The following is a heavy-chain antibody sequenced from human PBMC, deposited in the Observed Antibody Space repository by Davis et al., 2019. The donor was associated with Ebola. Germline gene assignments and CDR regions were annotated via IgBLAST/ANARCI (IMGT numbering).Heavy chain of an antibody. J-gene: IGHJ4*02. Sequence: GESLKISCEASGFSVSNSYMSWVRQAPGRGLEWVSIIYSGGSVYCGDSVKGRCTVSRDNSKNTMDLQMNSLGAEDTAVYYCARDGDGYNWFDYWGQGTLVTVSS. V-gene: IGHV3-53*01. CDR3: ARDGDGYNWFDY. D-gene: IGHD5-24*01. CDR1: GFSVSNSY. CDR2: IYSGGSV.